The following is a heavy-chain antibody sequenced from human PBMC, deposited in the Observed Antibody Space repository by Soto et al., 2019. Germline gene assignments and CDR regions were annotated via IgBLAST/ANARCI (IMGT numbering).Heavy chain of an antibody. Sequence: ASVKVSFKASGYTFTRSGISWVRHAPGQVLEWMGWISTYNGDTNYAQTFQGRVTMTTDTSTSTVHMEVRSLRSDDTAVYYCAREGVAPYYYYGMDVWGQGTPVTVSS. V-gene: IGHV1-18*01. CDR1: GYTFTRSG. J-gene: IGHJ6*02. CDR2: ISTYNGDT. D-gene: IGHD5-12*01. CDR3: AREGVAPYYYYGMDV.